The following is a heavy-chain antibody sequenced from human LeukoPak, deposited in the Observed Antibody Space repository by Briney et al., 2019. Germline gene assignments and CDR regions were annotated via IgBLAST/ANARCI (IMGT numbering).Heavy chain of an antibody. CDR2: ITTGDGNT. CDR3: AKDGGLWVSAHWGDS. J-gene: IGHJ4*02. CDR1: GFTFSSYT. D-gene: IGHD7-27*01. V-gene: IGHV3-23*01. Sequence: GGSLRLSCTASGFTFSSYTMTWVRRAPGKGLKWVSTITTGDGNTYYADSVKGRFTVSRDDSKNTLYLQMNSLRAEDTAVYYCAKDGGLWVSAHWGDSWGRGTLVTVSS.